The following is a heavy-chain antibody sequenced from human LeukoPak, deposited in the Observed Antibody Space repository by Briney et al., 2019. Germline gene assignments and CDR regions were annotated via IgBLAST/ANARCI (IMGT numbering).Heavy chain of an antibody. CDR2: ISSSGSTI. CDR3: ARAWWNYAFDPAGFDY. J-gene: IGHJ4*02. V-gene: IGHV3-11*01. CDR1: GFTLSDYY. D-gene: IGHD1-7*01. Sequence: GGSLRLSCAASGFTLSDYYMSWIRQAPGKGLEWVSYISSSGSTIYYADSVKGRFTISRDNAKNSLYLQMNSLRAEDTAVYYCARAWWNYAFDPAGFDYWGQGTLVTVSS.